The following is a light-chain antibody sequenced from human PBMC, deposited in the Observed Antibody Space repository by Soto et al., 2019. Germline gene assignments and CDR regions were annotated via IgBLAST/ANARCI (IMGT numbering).Light chain of an antibody. J-gene: IGLJ2*01. CDR3: SSYTSSSTYVV. Sequence: QSALTQPASVSGSPGQSITISCTGTSIDVGGYDYVSWNQQHPGKAPKLMIYDVSNRPSGVSNRFSGSKSGNTAFLTISGLQAEDEADYYCSSYTSSSTYVVFGGGTKLTVL. CDR2: DVS. CDR1: SIDVGGYDY. V-gene: IGLV2-14*01.